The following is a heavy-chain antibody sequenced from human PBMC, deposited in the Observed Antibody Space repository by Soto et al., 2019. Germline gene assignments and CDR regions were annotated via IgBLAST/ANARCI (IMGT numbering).Heavy chain of an antibody. CDR1: GGSITTSSYN. J-gene: IGHJ3*01. Sequence: QLQLQESGPGLVKPSETLSLTCSVSGGSITTSSYNWDWIRQPPGKGLEWIGTIYYDGSTSSNPSLKSQVPITGDTSKNHFALIVNSVTAADTAVYYCARFYGNAFDVWGRGTVVTVSS. CDR2: IYYDGST. CDR3: ARFYGNAFDV. V-gene: IGHV4-39*02. D-gene: IGHD3-10*01.